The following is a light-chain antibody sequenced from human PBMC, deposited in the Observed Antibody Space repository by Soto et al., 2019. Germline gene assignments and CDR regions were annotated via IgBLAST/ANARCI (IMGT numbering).Light chain of an antibody. CDR3: LQHNSYPRT. J-gene: IGKJ1*01. CDR2: GAS. V-gene: IGKV3-15*01. CDR1: QSVSSN. Sequence: IVLTQSPATLSVSPGERATLSCRASQSVSSNLAWYQQKPGQAPRLLIYGASTRATAIPARFSGSGSGTEFTLTISSLQPEDFATYYCLQHNSYPRTFGQGTKVDIK.